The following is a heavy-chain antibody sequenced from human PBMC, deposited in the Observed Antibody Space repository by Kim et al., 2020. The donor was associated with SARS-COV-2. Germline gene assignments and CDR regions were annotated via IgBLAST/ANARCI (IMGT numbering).Heavy chain of an antibody. CDR1: GLTFRNYA. CDR3: STDLVQWLASRYLYGMDV. V-gene: IGHV3-30*04. D-gene: IGHD6-19*01. CDR2: ISYDGSNK. Sequence: GGSLRLSCAASGLTFRNYALHWVRQAPGKGPEWVSVISYDGSNKYYADSVNGRFIISRDNSNTTLFLHINIMSIDDAALYCASTDLVQWLASRYLYGMDV. J-gene: IGHJ6*01.